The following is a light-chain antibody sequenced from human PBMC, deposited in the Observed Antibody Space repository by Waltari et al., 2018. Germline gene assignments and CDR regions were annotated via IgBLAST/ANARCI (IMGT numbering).Light chain of an antibody. CDR3: AGWDDNLSVV. V-gene: IGLV1-47*01. CDR1: TSNIGTNS. CDR2: RIN. J-gene: IGLJ2*01. Sequence: QSVLTQPPAASGTPGQRVTISCAGSTSNIGTNSVNWYQKFPGAAPKLLIYRINPRPSGVPDRFSGSKSGTSASLVISGLRSEDEADYFCAGWDDNLSVVFGGGTKLTVL.